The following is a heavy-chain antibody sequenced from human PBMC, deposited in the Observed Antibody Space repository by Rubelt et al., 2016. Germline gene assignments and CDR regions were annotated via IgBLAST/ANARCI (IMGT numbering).Heavy chain of an antibody. J-gene: IGHJ6*02. V-gene: IGHV6-1*01. CDR1: GDSVSSNSAA. D-gene: IGHD6-13*01. Sequence: QVQLQQSGPGLVQPSQTLSLTCAISGDSVSSNSAAWNWIRQSPSRGLEWLGRTYYRSKWYNDYAVSGKSRITINPDTSKNQVSLQLNAVAPEDSDVYYCARAAAAFYGMDVWGQGTTVTVSS. CDR2: TYYRSKWYN. CDR3: ARAAAAFYGMDV.